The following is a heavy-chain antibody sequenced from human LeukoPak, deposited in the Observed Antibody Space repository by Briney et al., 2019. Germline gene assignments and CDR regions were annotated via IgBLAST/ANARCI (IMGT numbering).Heavy chain of an antibody. V-gene: IGHV3-21*01. CDR3: ARDPPFIIGTTFFDY. D-gene: IGHD1-20*01. CDR1: GSTFSSYS. CDR2: ISTSSTYI. Sequence: GGSLRLSCAASGSTFSSYSMNWVRQAPGEGLEWVSSISTSSTYIYYADSVKGRFTISRDNAKNSLYLQMNSLRAEDTAVYYCARDPPFIIGTTFFDYWGQGTLVTVSS. J-gene: IGHJ4*02.